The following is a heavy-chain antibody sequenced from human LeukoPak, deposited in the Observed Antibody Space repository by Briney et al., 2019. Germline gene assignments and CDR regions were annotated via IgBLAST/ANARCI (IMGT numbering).Heavy chain of an antibody. CDR1: GFTFSSYA. CDR3: AKYVSAEGPPYALDV. J-gene: IGHJ6*02. Sequence: GGSLRLSCAASGFTFSSYAMSWVRQAPGKGLEWVSAISGSGGSTYYADSVEGRFTISRDNSKNTLYLQMNSLRAEDTAVYYCAKYVSAEGPPYALDVWGQGTTVTVSS. V-gene: IGHV3-23*01. D-gene: IGHD2/OR15-2a*01. CDR2: ISGSGGST.